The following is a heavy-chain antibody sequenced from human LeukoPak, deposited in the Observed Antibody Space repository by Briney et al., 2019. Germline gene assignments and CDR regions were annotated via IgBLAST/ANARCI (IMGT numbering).Heavy chain of an antibody. J-gene: IGHJ4*02. CDR3: ASVSLPHRSSGSFDY. V-gene: IGHV1-2*02. CDR2: INPNSGGT. Sequence: ASVKVSCKASGYTFTGYYMHWVRQAPGQGLEWMGWINPNSGGTNYAQKFQGRVTMTRDTSISTAYMELSRLRSDDTAVYYCASVSLPHRSSGSFDYWGQGTLVTVSS. D-gene: IGHD1-26*01. CDR1: GYTFTGYY.